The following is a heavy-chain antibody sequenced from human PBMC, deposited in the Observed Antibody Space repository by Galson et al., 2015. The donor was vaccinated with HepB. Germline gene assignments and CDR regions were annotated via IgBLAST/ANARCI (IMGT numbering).Heavy chain of an antibody. D-gene: IGHD6-19*01. CDR3: TTTPWGLYSSGWYDLDY. V-gene: IGHV3-15*01. Sequence: SLRLSCAASGFTFSNAWMSWVRQAPGKGLEWVGRIKSKTDGGTTDYAAPVKGRFTISRDDSKNTLYLQMNSLKTEDTAVYYCTTTPWGLYSSGWYDLDYWGQGTLVTVSS. J-gene: IGHJ4*02. CDR2: IKSKTDGGTT. CDR1: GFTFSNAW.